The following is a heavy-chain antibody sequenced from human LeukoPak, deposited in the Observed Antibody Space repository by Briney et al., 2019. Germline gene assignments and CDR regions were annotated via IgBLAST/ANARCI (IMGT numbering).Heavy chain of an antibody. V-gene: IGHV1-2*04. CDR3: AREAGGYSYGGMDV. D-gene: IGHD5-18*01. CDR1: GYTFTGYY. Sequence: EASVKVSCKASGYTFTGYYMHWVRQAPGQGLEWMGWINPNSGGTNYAQKFQGWVTMTRDTSISTAYMELSRLRSDDTAVYYCAREAGGYSYGGMDVWGQGTTVTVSS. CDR2: INPNSGGT. J-gene: IGHJ6*02.